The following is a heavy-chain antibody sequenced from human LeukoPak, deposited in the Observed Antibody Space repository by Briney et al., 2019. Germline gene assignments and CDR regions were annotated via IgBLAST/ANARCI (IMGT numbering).Heavy chain of an antibody. CDR3: ARDSGRDDSSGCYYSEVDY. V-gene: IGHV3-21*01. CDR1: GFTFSSYS. CDR2: ISSSSSYI. D-gene: IGHD3-22*01. Sequence: GGSLRLSCAASGFTFSSYSMNWVRQAPGKGLEWVSSISSSSSYIYYADSVKGRFTISRDNAKNSLYLQMNSLRAEDTAVYYCARDSGRDDSSGCYYSEVDYWGQGTLVTVSS. J-gene: IGHJ4*02.